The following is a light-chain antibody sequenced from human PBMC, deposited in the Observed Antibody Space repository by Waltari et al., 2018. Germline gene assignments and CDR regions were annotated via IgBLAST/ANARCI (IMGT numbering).Light chain of an antibody. CDR3: CSYAGSYSFL. V-gene: IGLV2-11*01. J-gene: IGLJ2*01. CDR1: STDVGAYNY. CDR2: DVS. Sequence: QSALTQPRSVSGSPGQSVTISCTGTSTDVGAYNYVSWYQQDPGKAPKLLIYDVSKRPSGVPDRFTGSKSDNTASLTISGLQAEDEAEYYCCSYAGSYSFLFGGGPNLTVL.